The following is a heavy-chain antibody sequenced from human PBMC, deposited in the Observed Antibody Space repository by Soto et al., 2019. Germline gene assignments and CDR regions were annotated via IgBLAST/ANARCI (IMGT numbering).Heavy chain of an antibody. D-gene: IGHD2-8*02. CDR1: GGSFSGYY. Sequence: SETLSLTCAVYGGSFSGYYWTWIRQPPGTGLEWIGEINHSGSTNYNPSLKIRVTISVDTSKNQFSLKLTSVTAADTAVYYCARDKITGLFDYWGQGTLVT. CDR3: ARDKITGLFDY. J-gene: IGHJ4*02. CDR2: INHSGST. V-gene: IGHV4-34*01.